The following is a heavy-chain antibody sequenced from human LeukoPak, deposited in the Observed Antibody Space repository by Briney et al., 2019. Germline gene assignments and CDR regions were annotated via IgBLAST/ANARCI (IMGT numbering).Heavy chain of an antibody. CDR1: GFTFSSYW. CDR2: IKQDGGEK. D-gene: IGHD1-26*01. V-gene: IGHV3-7*01. J-gene: IGHJ4*02. Sequence: GGSLRLSCAASGFTFSSYWMSWVRQAPGRGPEWVANIKQDGGEKYYVDSVKGRFTISRDNAKNSLFLQMDSLRAEDTAMYYCARDKIEGATLFDYWGRGTLVTVSS. CDR3: ARDKIEGATLFDY.